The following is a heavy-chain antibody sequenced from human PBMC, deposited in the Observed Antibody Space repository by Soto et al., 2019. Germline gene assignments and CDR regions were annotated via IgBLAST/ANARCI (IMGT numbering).Heavy chain of an antibody. V-gene: IGHV1-3*04. CDR3: ARDSWGFDY. CDR2: FNIGNGNT. Sequence: GASVKVSCKASGYTFTSYSMHWVRQAPGQRLEWVGWFNIGNGNTEFLQKFQGRVTITRDTSASTDYMELSSLTSEDTAVYYCARDSWGFDYWGQGTLVTVSS. CDR1: GYTFTSYS. D-gene: IGHD7-27*01. J-gene: IGHJ4*02.